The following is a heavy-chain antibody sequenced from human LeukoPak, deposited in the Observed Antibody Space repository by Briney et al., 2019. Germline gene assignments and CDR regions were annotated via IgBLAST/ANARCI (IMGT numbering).Heavy chain of an antibody. D-gene: IGHD4-23*01. CDR1: GYRFTSYW. J-gene: IGHJ4*02. CDR3: ASSDYDYGGNFDY. CDR2: IYPGDSDT. Sequence: GESLKISFKGAGYRFTSYWIGWVRQMPGKGLEGMGIIYPGDSDTRYSPSFQGQVTISADKSISTAYLQWSSLKASDTAMYYCASSDYDYGGNFDYWGQGTLVTVSS. V-gene: IGHV5-51*01.